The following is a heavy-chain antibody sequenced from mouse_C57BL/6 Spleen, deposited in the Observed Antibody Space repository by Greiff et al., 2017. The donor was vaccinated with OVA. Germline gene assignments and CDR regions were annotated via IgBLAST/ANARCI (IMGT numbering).Heavy chain of an antibody. J-gene: IGHJ2*01. D-gene: IGHD2-1*01. CDR1: GYTFTSYW. CDR2: IHPNSGST. Sequence: QVQLQQSGAELVKPGASVKLSCKASGYTFTSYWMHWVKQRPGQGLEWIGMIHPNSGSTNYNEKFKSKATLTVDKSSSTAYMQLSSLTSEDSAVYYCARSTFYYFDYWGQGTTLTVSS. V-gene: IGHV1-64*01. CDR3: ARSTFYYFDY.